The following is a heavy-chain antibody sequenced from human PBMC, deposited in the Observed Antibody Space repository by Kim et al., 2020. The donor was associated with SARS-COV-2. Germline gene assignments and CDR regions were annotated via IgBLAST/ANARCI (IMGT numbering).Heavy chain of an antibody. V-gene: IGHV4-59*01. Sequence: PSLKSRVTISVDTSKNQFSLKLSSVTAADTAVYYCARDSRWLQFYYGMDVWGQGTTVTVSS. J-gene: IGHJ6*02. CDR3: ARDSRWLQFYYGMDV. D-gene: IGHD5-12*01.